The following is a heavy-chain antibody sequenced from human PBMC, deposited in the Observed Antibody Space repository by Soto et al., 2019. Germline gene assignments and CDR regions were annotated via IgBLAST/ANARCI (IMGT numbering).Heavy chain of an antibody. CDR1: VFSLRTSGVG. J-gene: IGHJ4*02. Sequence: QITLKESGPTLVKPTQPLTLTCTFSVFSLRTSGVGVGWIRQPPGKALEWLALIYWDDDKRYSPSLKSRLTITKDTSKNQVVLTMTNMDPVDTATYYCAHLTTGGFYFYYWGQGTLVAVST. V-gene: IGHV2-5*02. D-gene: IGHD4-17*01. CDR3: AHLTTGGFYFYY. CDR2: IYWDDDK.